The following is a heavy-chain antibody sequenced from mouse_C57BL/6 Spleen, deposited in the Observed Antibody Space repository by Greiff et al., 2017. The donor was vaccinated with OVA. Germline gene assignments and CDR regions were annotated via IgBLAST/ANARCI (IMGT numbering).Heavy chain of an antibody. D-gene: IGHD2-13*01. Sequence: QVTLKVSGPGILQSSQTLSLTCSFSGFSLSTSGMGVRWIRQPSGKGLEWLAHIYWDDDKRYNPSLKSRLTISKDTSRNQVLLKSTSVDTADTATYYCARRGGLGHCDYWGQGTTLTVSS. V-gene: IGHV8-12*01. CDR2: IYWDDDK. CDR1: GFSLSTSGMG. J-gene: IGHJ2*01. CDR3: ARRGGLGHCDY.